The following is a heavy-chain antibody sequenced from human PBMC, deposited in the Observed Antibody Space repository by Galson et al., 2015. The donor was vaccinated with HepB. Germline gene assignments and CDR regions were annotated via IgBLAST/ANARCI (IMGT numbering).Heavy chain of an antibody. CDR1: GGTFSSYA. D-gene: IGHD2-2*01. Sequence: SVKVSCKASGGTFSSYAISWVRQAPGQGLEWMGGIIPIFGTANYAKKFQGRVTITADESTSTAYMELSSLRSDDTAVYYCARNPWNCSSTSCYGLTLDYWGQGTLVTVSS. V-gene: IGHV1-69*13. CDR3: ARNPWNCSSTSCYGLTLDY. J-gene: IGHJ4*02. CDR2: IIPIFGTA.